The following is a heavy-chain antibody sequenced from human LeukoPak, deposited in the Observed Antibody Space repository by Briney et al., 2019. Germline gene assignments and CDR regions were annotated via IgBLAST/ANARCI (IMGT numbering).Heavy chain of an antibody. CDR1: GGSFTSYY. CDR2: IDTSGTT. J-gene: IGHJ4*02. V-gene: IGHV4-4*07. D-gene: IGHD3-10*01. CDR3: ARVSYGGFGESIDY. Sequence: PSETLSLTCTVSGGSFTSYYWSWIRQPAGKGLEWIGHIDTSGTTNYNPSLKSRVTISVDTSKNQFSLKLSSVTAADTAVYYCARVSYGGFGESIDYWGQGTLVTVSS.